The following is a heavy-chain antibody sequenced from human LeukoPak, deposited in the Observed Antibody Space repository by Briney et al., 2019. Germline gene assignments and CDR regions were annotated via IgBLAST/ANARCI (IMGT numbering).Heavy chain of an antibody. V-gene: IGHV1-18*01. J-gene: IGHJ6*03. CDR1: GYTFTSYG. CDR3: ARDSSESSSWYSVYYYYYYMDV. Sequence: ASVKVSCKASGYTFTSYGISWVRQAPGQGLEWMGWISAYNGNTNYAQKLQGRVTMTTDTSTSTAYMELRSLRSDDTAVYYCARDSSESSSWYSVYYYYYYMDVWGKGTTVTISS. CDR2: ISAYNGNT. D-gene: IGHD6-13*01.